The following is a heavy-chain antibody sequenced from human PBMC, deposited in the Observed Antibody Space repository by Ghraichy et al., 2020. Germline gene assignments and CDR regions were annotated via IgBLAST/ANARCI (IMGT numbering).Heavy chain of an antibody. Sequence: SETLSLTCAVYGGSFSGYYWSWIRQPPGKGLEWIGEINHSGSTNYNPSLKSRVTISVDTSKNQFSLKLSSVTAADTAVYYCARGRKVVVVPAANSSYYYMDVWGKGTTVTVSS. J-gene: IGHJ6*03. D-gene: IGHD2-2*01. V-gene: IGHV4-34*01. CDR2: INHSGST. CDR1: GGSFSGYY. CDR3: ARGRKVVVVPAANSSYYYMDV.